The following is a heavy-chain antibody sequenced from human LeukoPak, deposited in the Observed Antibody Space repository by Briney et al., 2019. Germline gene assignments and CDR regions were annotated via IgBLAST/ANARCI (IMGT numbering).Heavy chain of an antibody. CDR3: ARTTTVTYYYYYYMDV. V-gene: IGHV1-18*01. Sequence: GASVNVSCKASGYTFTSYGISWVRQAPGQGLEWMGWISAYNGNTNYAQKLQGRVTMTTDTSTSTAYMELRSLRSDDTAVYYCARTTTVTYYYYYYMDVWGNGTTVTVSS. D-gene: IGHD4-17*01. J-gene: IGHJ6*03. CDR1: GYTFTSYG. CDR2: ISAYNGNT.